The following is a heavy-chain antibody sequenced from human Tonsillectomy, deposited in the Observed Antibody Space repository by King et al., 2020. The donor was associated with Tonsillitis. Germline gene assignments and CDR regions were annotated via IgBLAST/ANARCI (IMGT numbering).Heavy chain of an antibody. D-gene: IGHD6-19*01. CDR3: ARLAVAGFIDY. CDR1: GGYISSSSYY. Sequence: LQLQESGPGLVKPSETLSLTCTVSGGYISSSSYYWGWIRQPPGKGLEWIGSIYYSGSTYYNPSLKSRVTISVDTSKNQFSLKLSSVTAADTAVYYCARLAVAGFIDYWGQGTLVTVSS. CDR2: IYYSGST. J-gene: IGHJ4*02. V-gene: IGHV4-39*07.